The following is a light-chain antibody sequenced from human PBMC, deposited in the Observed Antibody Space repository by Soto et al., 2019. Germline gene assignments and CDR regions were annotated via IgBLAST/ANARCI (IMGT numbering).Light chain of an antibody. CDR2: AAS. V-gene: IGKV1-39*01. CDR1: QSISSY. J-gene: IGKJ2*01. Sequence: DIQMTQSPSSLSASVGDRVTITCRASQSISSYLNWYQQKPGKAPKLLIYAASSLQSGVPSRFSGSGSGTDFTLHISSVQTADLATYYCQQSYCTPATFGQGTKLENK. CDR3: QQSYCTPAT.